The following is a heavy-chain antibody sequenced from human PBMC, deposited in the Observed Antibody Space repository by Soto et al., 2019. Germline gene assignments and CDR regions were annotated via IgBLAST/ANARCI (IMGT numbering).Heavy chain of an antibody. CDR2: ITSNGGNT. CDR1: GFTFSSYA. D-gene: IGHD2-21*01. J-gene: IGHJ6*02. Sequence: EVQLVESGGGLVQPGGSLRLSCAASGFTFSSYAMHWVRQAPGKGLEYVSAITSNGGNTDYASSVKGRFTISRDNSKNTLYVQMGGLRAEDMAVYYCARRIPFGYGMDVWGQGTTVNVAS. CDR3: ARRIPFGYGMDV. V-gene: IGHV3-64*01.